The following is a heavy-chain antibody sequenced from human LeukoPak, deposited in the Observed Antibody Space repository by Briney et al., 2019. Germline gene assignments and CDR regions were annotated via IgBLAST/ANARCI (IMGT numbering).Heavy chain of an antibody. CDR2: ISAYNGNT. Sequence: ASVKVSCKASGYTFTSYGISWVRQAPGQGLEWMGWISAYNGNTNYAQKLQGRVTMTTDTSTSTAYMELRSLRSDDTAVYYCARGGYDFWSGSDAFDIWGQGTMVTVSS. CDR3: ARGGYDFWSGSDAFDI. CDR1: GYTFTSYG. J-gene: IGHJ3*02. D-gene: IGHD3-3*01. V-gene: IGHV1-18*01.